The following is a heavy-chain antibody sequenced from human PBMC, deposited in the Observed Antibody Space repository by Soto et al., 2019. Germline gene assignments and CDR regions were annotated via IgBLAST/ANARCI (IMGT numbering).Heavy chain of an antibody. V-gene: IGHV3-33*01. Sequence: GGSLRLSCAASGFTFSSYCMHWVRQAPGKGLEWVAVIWYDGSNKYYADSVKGRFTISRDNSKNTLYLQMNSLRAEDTAVYYCARASLSLGYCSSTSCQNRGWFDPWGQGTLVTVSS. CDR1: GFTFSSYC. J-gene: IGHJ5*02. CDR3: ARASLSLGYCSSTSCQNRGWFDP. D-gene: IGHD2-2*01. CDR2: IWYDGSNK.